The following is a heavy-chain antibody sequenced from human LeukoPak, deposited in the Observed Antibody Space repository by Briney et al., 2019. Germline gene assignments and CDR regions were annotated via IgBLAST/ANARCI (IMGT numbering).Heavy chain of an antibody. CDR3: SREVVVMTAGGPLWKRGHLY. V-gene: IGHV3-49*03. J-gene: IGHJ4*02. D-gene: IGHD3-16*02. Sequence: GGSLRLSCTGSGFAFSDYAITWLRQAPDKGLEWVGFIRRKDYGGTIEYAPSVRGRFTISRDDSNSIAYLQMNSLRTEDTGVYYCSREVVVMTAGGPLWKRGHLYWGKGTLVTVSS. CDR1: GFAFSDYA. CDR2: IRRKDYGGTI.